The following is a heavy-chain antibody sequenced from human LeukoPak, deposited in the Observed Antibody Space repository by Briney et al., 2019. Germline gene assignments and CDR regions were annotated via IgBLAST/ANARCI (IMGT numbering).Heavy chain of an antibody. V-gene: IGHV3-23*01. CDR1: EFTFSSYA. Sequence: QPGGSLRLSCAASEFTFSSYAMSWVRQASGKGLEWVSAISDSGGSTYYADSVKGRFTISRDNSKNTVYLQMNSLRAEDTAVYYCAKDRRACSSSSCYYRFDYWGQGTLVTVSS. J-gene: IGHJ4*02. D-gene: IGHD2-2*01. CDR2: ISDSGGST. CDR3: AKDRRACSSSSCYYRFDY.